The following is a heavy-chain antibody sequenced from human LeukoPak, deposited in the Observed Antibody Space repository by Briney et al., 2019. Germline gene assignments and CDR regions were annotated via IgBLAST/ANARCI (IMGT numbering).Heavy chain of an antibody. V-gene: IGHV3-48*02. CDR1: GFTFSSYS. CDR2: ISSSSSTI. J-gene: IGHJ6*02. D-gene: IGHD3-22*01. CDR3: ARYDYYDSSGYPTLYGMDV. Sequence: PGGSLRLSCAASGFTFSSYSMNWVRQAPGKGLEWVSYISSSSSTIYYADSVKGRFTISRDNAKSSLYLQMNSLRDEDTAVYYCARYDYYDSSGYPTLYGMDVWGQGTTVTVSS.